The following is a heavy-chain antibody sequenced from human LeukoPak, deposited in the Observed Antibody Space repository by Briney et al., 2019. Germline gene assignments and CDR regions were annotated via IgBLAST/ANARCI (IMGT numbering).Heavy chain of an antibody. Sequence: SETLSLTCAVYGGSFSGYYWSWIRQPPGKGLEWIGEINHSGSTNYNPSLKSRVTISVDTSKNQFSLKLSSVTAADTAVYYCARAGGFFSPFGYWGQGTLVTVSS. D-gene: IGHD3-3*01. J-gene: IGHJ4*02. CDR2: INHSGST. CDR1: GGSFSGYY. CDR3: ARAGGFFSPFGY. V-gene: IGHV4-34*09.